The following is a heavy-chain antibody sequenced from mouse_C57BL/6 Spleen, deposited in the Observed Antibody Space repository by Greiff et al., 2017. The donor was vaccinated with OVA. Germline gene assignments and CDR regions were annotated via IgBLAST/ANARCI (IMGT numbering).Heavy chain of an antibody. CDR2: IHPNSGST. CDR1: GYTFTSYW. D-gene: IGHD2-4*01. CDR3: ARFVDYGFFDY. V-gene: IGHV1-64*01. J-gene: IGHJ2*01. Sequence: QVQLQQPGAELVKPGASVKLSCKASGYTFTSYWMHWVKQRPGQGLEWIGMIHPNSGSTNYNEKFKSKATLTVDKSSSTAYMQLSSLTSEDSAVYYCARFVDYGFFDYWGQGTTLTVSS.